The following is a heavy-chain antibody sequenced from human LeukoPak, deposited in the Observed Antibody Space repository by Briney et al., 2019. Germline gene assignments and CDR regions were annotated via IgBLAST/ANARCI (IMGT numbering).Heavy chain of an antibody. CDR2: INPSGGST. CDR3: ARDQTITMVRGTLNHAFDI. J-gene: IGHJ3*02. Sequence: ASVKVSCKASGYTFTSYYMHWVRQAPGQGLEWMGIINPSGGSTSYAQKFQGRVTMTRDTSTSTVYMKLSSLRSEDTAVYYCARDQTITMVRGTLNHAFDIWGQGTMVTVSS. CDR1: GYTFTSYY. V-gene: IGHV1-46*01. D-gene: IGHD3-10*01.